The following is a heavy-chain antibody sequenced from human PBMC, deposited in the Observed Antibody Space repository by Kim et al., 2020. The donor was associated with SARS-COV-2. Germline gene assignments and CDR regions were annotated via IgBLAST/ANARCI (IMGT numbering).Heavy chain of an antibody. CDR2: IGTAGDT. CDR1: GFTFSSYD. V-gene: IGHV3-13*01. D-gene: IGHD3-10*01. Sequence: GSLRLSCAASGFTFSSYDMHWVRQATGKGLEWVSAIGTAGDTYYPGSVKGRFTISRENAKNSLYLQMNSLRAGDTAVYYCARGRRHYYGSGRTLLYYYYGMDVWGQGTTVTVSS. CDR3: ARGRRHYYGSGRTLLYYYYGMDV. J-gene: IGHJ6*02.